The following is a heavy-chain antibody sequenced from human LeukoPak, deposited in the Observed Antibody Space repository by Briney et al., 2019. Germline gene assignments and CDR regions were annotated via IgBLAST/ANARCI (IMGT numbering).Heavy chain of an antibody. D-gene: IGHD6-13*01. V-gene: IGHV3-23*01. CDR1: GFTLSSYA. CDR2: ISASGGST. CDR3: ARMDSSPGSYMDV. J-gene: IGHJ6*03. Sequence: GGSLRLSCAASGFTLSSYAMSWVRQAPGKGLEWVSSISASGGSTDYADSVKGRFTISRDNAKNSLYLQMNSLRAEDTALYFCARMDSSPGSYMDVWGKGTTVTVSS.